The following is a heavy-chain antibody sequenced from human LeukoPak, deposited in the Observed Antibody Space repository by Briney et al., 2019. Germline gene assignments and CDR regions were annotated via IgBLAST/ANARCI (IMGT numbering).Heavy chain of an antibody. J-gene: IGHJ4*02. V-gene: IGHV3-23*01. D-gene: IGHD2-15*01. CDR2: TSSSDPGT. CDR3: ARAPVTSCRGAFCYPFDY. CDR1: GFPLSSYA. Sequence: GGSLRLSCAASGFPLSSYAMSWVRQGPGKGLEWVAATSSSDPGTYHADSVRGRFTISRDNSKNTLYLQMNRLRVGDAAVYYCARAPVTSCRGAFCYPFDYWGQGTLVTVSS.